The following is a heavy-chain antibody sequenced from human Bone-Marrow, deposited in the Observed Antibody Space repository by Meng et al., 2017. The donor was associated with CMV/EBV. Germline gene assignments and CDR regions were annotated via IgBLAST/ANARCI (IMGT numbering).Heavy chain of an antibody. Sequence: GGSLRLSCAASGFSFSDVWMTWVRQAPGKGLEWVGRIKRKSDGETTEYAAPVKGRFVISRDDSKNTMSLQMNSLRTEDTGVYYCATDAQCSSTTCPGTFDVWGQGTLVTVSS. CDR2: IKRKSDGETT. D-gene: IGHD2-2*01. V-gene: IGHV3-15*01. CDR1: GFSFSDVW. J-gene: IGHJ4*02. CDR3: ATDAQCSSTTCPGTFDV.